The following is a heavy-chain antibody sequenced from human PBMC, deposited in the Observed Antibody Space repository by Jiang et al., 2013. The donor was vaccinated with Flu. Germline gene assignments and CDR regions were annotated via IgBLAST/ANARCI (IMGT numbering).Heavy chain of an antibody. CDR2: VSGSGGNR. J-gene: IGHJ4*02. CDR3: AKEGNDYDFEN. Sequence: QLLESGGGLVQPGGSLRLSCAASGFPFSSYDMSWVRQAPGKGLEWVSSVSGSGGNRHYADSVKGRFTVSRDNSKNTVYLQMDSLRAEDTAVYFCAKEGNDYDFENWGQGTLVTVSS. D-gene: IGHD4-17*01. CDR1: GFPFSSYD. V-gene: IGHV3-23*01.